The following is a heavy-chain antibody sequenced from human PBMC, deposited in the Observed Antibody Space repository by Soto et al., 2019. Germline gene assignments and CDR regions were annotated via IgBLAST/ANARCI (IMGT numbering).Heavy chain of an antibody. CDR2: IYYSGST. J-gene: IGHJ4*02. Sequence: SETLSLTCTVSGASISSNTYYWSWIRQPPGKGLEWIGYIYYSGSTNYNPSLKSRVTISVDTSKNQFSLKLSSVTAADTAVYYCARAPRGNYGYPSYFDYWGQGTLVTVSS. D-gene: IGHD3-10*01. CDR3: ARAPRGNYGYPSYFDY. CDR1: GASISSNTYY. V-gene: IGHV4-61*01.